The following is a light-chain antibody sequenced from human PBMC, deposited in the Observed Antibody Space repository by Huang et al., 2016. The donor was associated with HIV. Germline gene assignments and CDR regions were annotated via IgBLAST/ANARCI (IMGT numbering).Light chain of an antibody. J-gene: IGKJ1*01. V-gene: IGKV1-33*01. CDR2: DAS. CDR3: QHYDSLPPWT. CDR1: QDIGKY. Sequence: DIQMTQSPSSLSASIGDRVTITCQASQDIGKYLNWYLQKSGQAPKLLIFDASNLQKGVSSRFSGSGSGTDFTFTINTLQPEDIATYYCQHYDSLPPWTFGQGTRVQI.